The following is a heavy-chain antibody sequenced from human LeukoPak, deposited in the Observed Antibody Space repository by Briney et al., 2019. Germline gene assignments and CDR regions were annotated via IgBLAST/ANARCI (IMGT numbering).Heavy chain of an antibody. CDR3: AKEGRGNAVDY. Sequence: GGSLRLSCAASGFTFSSYGMSWVRQAPGKGLDWVSSISGSSGGTYYADSVKGRFTISRDNSKDTLYLQMNSLRAEDTAVYYCAKEGRGNAVDYWGQGTLVTVSS. D-gene: IGHD1-1*01. V-gene: IGHV3-23*01. CDR1: GFTFSSYG. CDR2: ISGSSGGT. J-gene: IGHJ4*02.